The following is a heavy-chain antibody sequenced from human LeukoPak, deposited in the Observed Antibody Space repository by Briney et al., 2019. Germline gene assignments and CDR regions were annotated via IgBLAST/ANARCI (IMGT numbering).Heavy chain of an antibody. J-gene: IGHJ4*02. V-gene: IGHV3-74*01. CDR3: SRSAYYDGSGNYYDY. CDR1: GFIFTNYF. CDR2: ISDGGSTT. D-gene: IGHD3-22*01. Sequence: PGGSLRLSCAASGFIFTNYFMSWVRQAPGKGLVWVSRISDGGSTTTYADSVKGRFTISRDNAKNTLYLQMNGLRAEDTAVYYCSRSAYYDGSGNYYDYWGQGTLVTVSS.